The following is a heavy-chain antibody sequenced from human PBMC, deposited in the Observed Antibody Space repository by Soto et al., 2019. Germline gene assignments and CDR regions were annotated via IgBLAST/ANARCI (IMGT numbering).Heavy chain of an antibody. CDR2: IYYSGST. CDR1: GASISSSY. Sequence: QVQLQESGPGLVKPSETLSLTCTVSGASISSSYWSWIRQVPGKGLEWIGYIYYSGSTNYNPSLKSGVTISVDTSKNQGALRLSSVTAADTAVYYCAKDGIESDFDHWGQGTLVTVSS. J-gene: IGHJ4*02. CDR3: AKDGIESDFDH. V-gene: IGHV4-59*01. D-gene: IGHD1-26*01.